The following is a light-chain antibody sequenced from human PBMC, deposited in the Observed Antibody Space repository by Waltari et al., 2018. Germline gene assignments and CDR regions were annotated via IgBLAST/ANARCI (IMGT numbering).Light chain of an antibody. CDR3: QQHYGTEWT. Sequence: DIVMTQSPDSLAVSLGERATINCKSTQSVLYSSNNKNYLVWYQQKPGQPPKLLIYWASTRESGVPDRFSGSGSGTDFTLTISSLQAEDVAVYYCQQHYGTEWTFGGGTKVEIK. V-gene: IGKV4-1*01. CDR1: QSVLYSSNNKNY. J-gene: IGKJ4*02. CDR2: WAS.